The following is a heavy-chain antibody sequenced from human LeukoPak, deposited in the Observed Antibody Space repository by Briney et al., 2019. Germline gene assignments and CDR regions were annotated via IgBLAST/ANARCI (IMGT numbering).Heavy chain of an antibody. CDR3: ARHRSGWLQSSFDY. J-gene: IGHJ4*02. Sequence: PSETLSLTCSVSGGSISSCSSYWGRLPQPPGKGREWTGSIYYSGSSFDNPALKSRVTISVDTSKNQFSLKLSSVTAADTAVYYCARHRSGWLQSSFDYWGQGTLVTVSS. CDR2: IYYSGSS. D-gene: IGHD5-24*01. V-gene: IGHV4-39*01. CDR1: GGSISSCSSY.